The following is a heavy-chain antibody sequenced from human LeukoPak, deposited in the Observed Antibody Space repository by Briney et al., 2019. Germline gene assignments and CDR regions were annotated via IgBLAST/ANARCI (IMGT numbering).Heavy chain of an antibody. J-gene: IGHJ3*02. Sequence: GGSLRLSCAASGFTFTKYAMIWVRQAPGKGLEWVSAISGSGGSTYYADSVKGRFTISRDNSKNTLFLQVNSLRAEDTAVYYCGKDPNGDYVGAFDMWGQGTMVTVSP. CDR2: ISGSGGST. CDR1: GFTFTKYA. D-gene: IGHD4-17*01. CDR3: GKDPNGDYVGAFDM. V-gene: IGHV3-23*01.